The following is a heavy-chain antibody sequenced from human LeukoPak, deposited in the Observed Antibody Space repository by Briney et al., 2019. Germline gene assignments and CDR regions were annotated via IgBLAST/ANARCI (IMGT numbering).Heavy chain of an antibody. Sequence: SETLSLTCAVYGGSFSGYYWSWIRQPPGKGLEWIGEINHSGSTNYNPSLKSRVTISVDTSKNQFSLKLSSVTAADTAVYYCARDLPIVATAKHWGGFDYWGQGTLVTVSS. D-gene: IGHD5-12*01. CDR2: INHSGST. CDR3: ARDLPIVATAKHWGGFDY. CDR1: GGSFSGYY. J-gene: IGHJ4*02. V-gene: IGHV4-34*01.